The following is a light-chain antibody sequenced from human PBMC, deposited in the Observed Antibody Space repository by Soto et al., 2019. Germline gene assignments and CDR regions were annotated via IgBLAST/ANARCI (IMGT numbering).Light chain of an antibody. Sequence: EIAVTQSPATVSASPGDRVTLSCRASRSSDNSVAWYHQRRCQTPRILIFGASSRATGVPTRFSGSGFGTLFSLTISSLHSEDFSVYYCHQYNDWPPTFGQGTKLAI. J-gene: IGKJ2*01. CDR2: GAS. CDR1: RSSDNS. CDR3: HQYNDWPPT. V-gene: IGKV3-15*01.